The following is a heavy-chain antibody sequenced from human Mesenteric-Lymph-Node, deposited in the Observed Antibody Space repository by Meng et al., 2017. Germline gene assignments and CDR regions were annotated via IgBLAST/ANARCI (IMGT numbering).Heavy chain of an antibody. Sequence: SVKVSCKASGYIFTNYGMNWVRQAPGQGLEWMGTIIPIFETTYYAQKFQDRVTITADESTSTAYMELSSLRSEDTALYYCARARAIGRARGYYYHFDYWGQGTLATVSS. CDR3: ARARAIGRARGYYYHFDY. V-gene: IGHV1-69*13. D-gene: IGHD3-22*01. CDR1: GYIFTNYG. CDR2: IIPIFETT. J-gene: IGHJ4*02.